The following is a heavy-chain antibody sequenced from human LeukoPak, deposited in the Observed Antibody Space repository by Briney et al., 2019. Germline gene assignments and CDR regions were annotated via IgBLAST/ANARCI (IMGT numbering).Heavy chain of an antibody. CDR3: ARGYGDYWYFDL. CDR2: MNPNSGNT. D-gene: IGHD4-17*01. Sequence: ASVEVSCKASGYTFTSYDINWVRQATGQGLEWMGWMNPNSGNTGYAQKFQGRVTITRNTSISTAYMELSSLRSEDTAVYYCARGYGDYWYFDLWGRGTLVTVSS. V-gene: IGHV1-8*03. J-gene: IGHJ2*01. CDR1: GYTFTSYD.